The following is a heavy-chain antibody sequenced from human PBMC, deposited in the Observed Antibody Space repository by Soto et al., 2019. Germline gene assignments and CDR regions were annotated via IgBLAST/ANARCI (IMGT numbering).Heavy chain of an antibody. D-gene: IGHD4-4*01. CDR2: ISGGGSNT. Sequence: LRLSCAASGFPFSSYVMSWVRQAPGKGLEWVSGISGGGSNTFYADSVKGRFTISRDNSKNTLLLQMNSLGAEDTAVYYCAKDSNKYSSSLRGRYFDYWGQGSGVTVSS. CDR1: GFPFSSYV. V-gene: IGHV3-23*01. J-gene: IGHJ4*02. CDR3: AKDSNKYSSSLRGRYFDY.